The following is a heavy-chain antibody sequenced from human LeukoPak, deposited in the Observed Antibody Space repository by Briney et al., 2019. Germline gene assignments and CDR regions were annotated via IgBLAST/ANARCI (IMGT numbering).Heavy chain of an antibody. V-gene: IGHV1-46*01. D-gene: IGHD5-24*01. J-gene: IGHJ4*02. CDR2: INPSGGGT. Sequence: ASVKVSCKASGYTFTTYYMHWVRQAPGQGLVWMGLINPSGGGTRYAQKFQGRVTMTRDTFTSTVYMELSSLRSEDTAVYYCASGYKTVSVFDHWGQGTLVTVSS. CDR3: ASGYKTVSVFDH. CDR1: GYTFTTYY.